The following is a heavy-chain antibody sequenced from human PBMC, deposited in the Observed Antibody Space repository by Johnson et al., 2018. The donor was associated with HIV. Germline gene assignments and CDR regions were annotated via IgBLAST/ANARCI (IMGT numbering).Heavy chain of an antibody. CDR2: ITGSSTST. V-gene: IGHV3-23*04. CDR1: GFAFNSCA. CDR3: ARLERLGGLSRVLDM. J-gene: IGHJ3*02. D-gene: IGHD6-19*01. Sequence: VQLVESGGGVARPGGSLRLSCEASGFAFNSCATNWVRQAPGRGLEWVSPITGSSTSTYYGDSVRGRFTISRDNSKNTVYLQMNYLRVEDTAVYYCARLERLGGLSRVLDMWGQGTMVTVSS.